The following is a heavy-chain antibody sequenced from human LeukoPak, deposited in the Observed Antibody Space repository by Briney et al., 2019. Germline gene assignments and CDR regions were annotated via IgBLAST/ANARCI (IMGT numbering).Heavy chain of an antibody. CDR3: ARASFYSGYDAYYFDY. CDR2: IYYSGST. Sequence: PSETLSLTCTVSGGSISSGGYCWSWIRQHPGKGLEWIAYIYYSGSTYYNPSLKSRVTISVDTSKTQFSLKLSSVTAADTAVYYCARASFYSGYDAYYFDYWGQGTLVTVSS. V-gene: IGHV4-31*03. CDR1: GGSISSGGYC. J-gene: IGHJ4*02. D-gene: IGHD5-12*01.